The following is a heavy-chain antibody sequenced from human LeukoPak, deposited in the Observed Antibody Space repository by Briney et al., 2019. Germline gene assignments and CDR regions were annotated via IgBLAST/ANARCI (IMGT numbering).Heavy chain of an antibody. D-gene: IGHD2-8*01. CDR3: ARRLTEYCTKGVCYWFDY. Sequence: SETLSLTCTVSGGSISSSSYYWGWIRQPPGKGLEWIGSIYYSGSTYYNPSLKSRVTISVDTSKNQFSLKLGSVTAADTAVYYCARRLTEYCTKGVCYWFDYWGRGTLVTVS. CDR1: GGSISSSSYY. J-gene: IGHJ4*02. CDR2: IYYSGST. V-gene: IGHV4-39*01.